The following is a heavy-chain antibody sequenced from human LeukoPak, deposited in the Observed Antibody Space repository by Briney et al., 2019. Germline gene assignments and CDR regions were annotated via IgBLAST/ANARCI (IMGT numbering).Heavy chain of an antibody. CDR1: GYTLTSYA. Sequence: ASVKVSCKASGYTLTSYAMNWVRQAPGQGLEWMGWINTNTGNPTYAQGFTGRFVFSLDTSVSTAYLQISSLKAEDTAVYYCARGSYDFWSGYWGVGDYYYMDVWGKGTTVTVSS. V-gene: IGHV7-4-1*02. CDR2: INTNTGNP. J-gene: IGHJ6*03. D-gene: IGHD3-3*01. CDR3: ARGSYDFWSGYWGVGDYYYMDV.